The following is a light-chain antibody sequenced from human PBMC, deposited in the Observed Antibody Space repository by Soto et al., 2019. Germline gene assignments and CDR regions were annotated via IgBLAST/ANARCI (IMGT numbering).Light chain of an antibody. J-gene: IGKJ1*01. CDR1: QSISNH. Sequence: EIQITQSPSSLSASVADRVIITCRASQSISNHLNWYQQKPGKAPKLLIFAASSLQSGVPSRFSGSRSGPDFTLTISSLQPEDFATYYCPQSYSSPPTFGQGTKADIK. CDR2: AAS. V-gene: IGKV1-39*01. CDR3: PQSYSSPPT.